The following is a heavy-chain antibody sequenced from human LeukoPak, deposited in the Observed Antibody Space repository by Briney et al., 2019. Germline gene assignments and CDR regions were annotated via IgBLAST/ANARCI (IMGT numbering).Heavy chain of an antibody. J-gene: IGHJ4*02. CDR2: ITYNSGTI. V-gene: IGHV3-48*01. CDR1: GFTFRSYA. CDR3: ARARITGTTLPVDY. Sequence: GGSLTLSCAASGFTFRSYAMQWVRQAPGKGLEWVSYITYNSGTIFYADSVKGRFTISRDNAKDSLYLQMNSLRAEDTAVYYCARARITGTTLPVDYWGQGTLVTVSS. D-gene: IGHD1-20*01.